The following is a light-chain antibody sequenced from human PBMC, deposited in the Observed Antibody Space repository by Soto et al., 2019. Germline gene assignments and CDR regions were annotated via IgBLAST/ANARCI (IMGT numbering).Light chain of an antibody. CDR2: GAS. Sequence: DIQMTQSPSSVSASVGDRVTITCRASQDISRWLAWYQQKPGKAPKLLIYGASNLQSGVPSRFSGSGSGTDFTLKISSLQHEDFAASYCQQATRFPVSFGGGTKVEIK. J-gene: IGKJ4*01. V-gene: IGKV1-12*01. CDR3: QQATRFPVS. CDR1: QDISRW.